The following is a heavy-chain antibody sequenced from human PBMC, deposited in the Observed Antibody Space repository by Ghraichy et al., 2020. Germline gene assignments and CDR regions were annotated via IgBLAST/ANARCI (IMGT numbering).Heavy chain of an antibody. CDR2: INDDGKER. J-gene: IGHJ4*02. CDR3: ARDPKRGALDY. Sequence: GGSLRLSCAASGFSFSKSWMSWVRQSPERGLEWVANINDDGKERYYVDSLRGRFTISRDNDKNSLFLQITRLGVDDTAVYYCARDPKRGALDYWGQGTLVAVSA. V-gene: IGHV3-7*03. CDR1: GFSFSKSW. D-gene: IGHD3-10*01.